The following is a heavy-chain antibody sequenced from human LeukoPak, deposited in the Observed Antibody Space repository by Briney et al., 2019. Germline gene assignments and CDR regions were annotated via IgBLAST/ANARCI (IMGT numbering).Heavy chain of an antibody. J-gene: IGHJ4*02. Sequence: SETLSLTCTVSGGSMETNYWNWIRQSAAKGLEWIGRIYVSGSTLYNPSLKSRVTMSLDTSRNQFSLKLKSVTAADTAIYYCARDYCSSGGGCSGDYFDYWGQGTLVTVSS. CDR1: GGSMETNY. CDR3: ARDYCSSGGGCSGDYFDY. V-gene: IGHV4-4*07. D-gene: IGHD2-15*01. CDR2: IYVSGST.